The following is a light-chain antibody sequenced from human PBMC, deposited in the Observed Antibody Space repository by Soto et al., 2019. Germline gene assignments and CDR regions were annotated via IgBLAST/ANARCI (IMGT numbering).Light chain of an antibody. Sequence: EIVLTQSPGTLSLSPGERATLSCRASQSVSSSYLAWYQQKPGQPPRLLIFDASNRATGIPDRFSGSGSGTDFTLPISSLEPEDFAVYYCQRYGRSPPSWTFGQGTTVEIQ. J-gene: IGKJ1*01. CDR1: QSVSSSY. CDR3: QRYGRSPPSWT. V-gene: IGKV3-20*01. CDR2: DAS.